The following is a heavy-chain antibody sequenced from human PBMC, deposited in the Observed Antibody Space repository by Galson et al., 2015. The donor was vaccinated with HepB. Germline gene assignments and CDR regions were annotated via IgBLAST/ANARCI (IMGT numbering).Heavy chain of an antibody. J-gene: IGHJ2*01. V-gene: IGHV3-9*01. CDR1: GFTFGDYA. CDR3: ARRGFSWYFDL. Sequence: SLRLSCAASGFTFGDYAMHWVRQAPGKGLEWVSGISWNSGRIDYADSVKGRFTISRDNAKNSLYLRMNSLRVEDTALYYCARRGFSWYFDLWGRGTLVTVSS. D-gene: IGHD3-10*01. CDR2: ISWNSGRI.